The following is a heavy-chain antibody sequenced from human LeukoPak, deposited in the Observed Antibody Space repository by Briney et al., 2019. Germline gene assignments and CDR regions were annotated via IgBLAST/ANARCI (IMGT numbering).Heavy chain of an antibody. D-gene: IGHD6-13*01. Sequence: GGSLRLSCAASGFTFSSYASTWVPQAPGKGLEWVSAISGSGGSTYYADSVKGRFTISRDNSKNTLYLQMNSLRAEDTAVYYCAKVYSSSWYLDAFDIWGQGTMVTVSS. CDR2: ISGSGGST. V-gene: IGHV3-23*01. CDR3: AKVYSSSWYLDAFDI. J-gene: IGHJ3*02. CDR1: GFTFSSYA.